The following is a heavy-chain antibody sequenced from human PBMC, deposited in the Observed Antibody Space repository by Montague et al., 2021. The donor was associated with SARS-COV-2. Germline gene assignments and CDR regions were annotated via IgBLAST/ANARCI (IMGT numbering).Heavy chain of an antibody. CDR1: GGSFNDYY. CDR2: INHGGIT. V-gene: IGHV4-34*01. J-gene: IGHJ4*02. CDR3: ARGHQGVAMIVVVMIGAEYDFDV. Sequence: SETLSLTCAVYGGSFNDYYWSWIRQPPGKGLEWIGEINHGGITNYSPSLKSRVTISADTSKNQFSLKLKSVTAADTANYYCARGHQGVAMIVVVMIGAEYDFDVWGQGSLVTVSS. D-gene: IGHD3-22*01.